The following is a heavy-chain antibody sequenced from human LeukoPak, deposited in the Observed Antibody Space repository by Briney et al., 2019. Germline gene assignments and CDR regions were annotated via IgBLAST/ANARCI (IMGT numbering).Heavy chain of an antibody. J-gene: IGHJ1*01. V-gene: IGHV3-23*01. CDR2: ISGIGDTT. D-gene: IGHD1-26*01. CDR3: TKRVVVGATSPYSDFQH. CDR1: GFIFSSYA. Sequence: GGSLRLSCAASGFIFSSYAMGWVRQAPGKGLEWVSAISGIGDTTHYADSVKGRFTISRDNSKNTLFLQMDSLRGEDTAVYYCTKRVVVGATSPYSDFQHWGHGTLVTVSS.